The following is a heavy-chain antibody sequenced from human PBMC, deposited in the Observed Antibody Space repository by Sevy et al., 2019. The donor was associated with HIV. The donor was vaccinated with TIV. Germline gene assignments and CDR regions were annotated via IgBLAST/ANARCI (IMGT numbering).Heavy chain of an antibody. D-gene: IGHD2-8*01. Sequence: SETLSLTCTVSGGSISSYYWSWIRQPAGKGLEWIGHIYSSGSTNYNPSLKSRVTMSVDTSNKQFSLMLSSVTAADTAVYYCARDHPYNGAFNIWGQGTMVTVSS. J-gene: IGHJ3*02. CDR3: ARDHPYNGAFNI. V-gene: IGHV4-4*07. CDR1: GGSISSYY. CDR2: IYSSGST.